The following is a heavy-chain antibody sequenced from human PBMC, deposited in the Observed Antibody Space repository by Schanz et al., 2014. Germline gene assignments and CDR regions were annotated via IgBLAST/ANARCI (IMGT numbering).Heavy chain of an antibody. CDR1: GGSTRSSNYY. CDR2: IHYSGST. J-gene: IGHJ4*02. Sequence: QVQLQESGPGLVKPSETLSLTCIVSGGSTRSSNYYWSWIRRHPGKGLEWIGHIHYSGSTYYNPSLKSRVTISLDVSKNQFSLRLNSVTAADTAVYYCARSVGMVRRYFDSWGQGNLVTVSS. D-gene: IGHD5-18*01. V-gene: IGHV4-31*02. CDR3: ARSVGMVRRYFDS.